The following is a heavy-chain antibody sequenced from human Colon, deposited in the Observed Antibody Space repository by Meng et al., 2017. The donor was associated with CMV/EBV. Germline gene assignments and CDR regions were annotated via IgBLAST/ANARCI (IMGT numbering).Heavy chain of an antibody. D-gene: IGHD6-19*01. Sequence: GESLKISCAASGFSFSDYWVTWVRQRPGKGLELVANVSPAENEYSYGDSVEGRFTMSRDNAKDSLYLDMTGLRADDTAVYFCATDFGWYRRIYWGQGTLVTVSS. CDR3: ATDFGWYRRIY. CDR1: GFSFSDYW. V-gene: IGHV3-7*03. J-gene: IGHJ4*01. CDR2: VSPAENEY.